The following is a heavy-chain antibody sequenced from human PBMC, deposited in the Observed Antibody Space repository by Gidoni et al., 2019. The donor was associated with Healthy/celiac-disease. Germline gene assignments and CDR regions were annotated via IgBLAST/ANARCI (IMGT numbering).Heavy chain of an antibody. CDR1: GGSFRGYY. V-gene: IGHV4-34*01. D-gene: IGHD3-9*01. CDR3: ARVSSVIPTGQLRYFDIRNRWFDP. J-gene: IGHJ5*02. CDR2: INHSGST. Sequence: QVQLQQWGAGLLKPSETLSLTCAVYGGSFRGYYWSWIRPPPGKGLEWIGEINHSGSTNYNPSLKSRVTISVDTSKNQFSLKLSSVTAADTAVYYCARVSSVIPTGQLRYFDIRNRWFDPWGQGTLVTVSS.